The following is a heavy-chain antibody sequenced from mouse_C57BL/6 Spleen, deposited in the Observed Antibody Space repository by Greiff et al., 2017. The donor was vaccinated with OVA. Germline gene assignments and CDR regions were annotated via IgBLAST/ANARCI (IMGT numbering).Heavy chain of an antibody. CDR1: GYTFTSYW. J-gene: IGHJ1*03. V-gene: IGHV1-74*01. CDR2: IHPSDSDT. Sequence: QVQLQQSGAELVKPGASVKVSCKASGYTFTSYWMHWVKQRPGQGLEWIGRIHPSDSDTNYNQKFKGKATLTVDKSSSTAYMQLSSLTSEDSAVYYYAIGGYYMYFDVWGTGTTVTVSS. D-gene: IGHD2-12*01. CDR3: AIGGYYMYFDV.